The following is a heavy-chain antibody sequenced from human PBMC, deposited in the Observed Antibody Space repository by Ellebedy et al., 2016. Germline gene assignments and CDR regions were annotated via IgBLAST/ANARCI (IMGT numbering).Heavy chain of an antibody. CDR2: LNLDGSRS. Sequence: GGSLRLSCSASGFDFRGFSMHWVRQRPGKGLEWVCLLNLDGSRSFYGDSFEGRFTISRQNSESSLYLEMRALSNDDTAIYYCVKERFGTRWVSFDAWGRGTMVTVSS. V-gene: IGHV3-43*01. CDR1: GFDFRGFS. CDR3: VKERFGTRWVSFDA. D-gene: IGHD3-16*01. J-gene: IGHJ3*01.